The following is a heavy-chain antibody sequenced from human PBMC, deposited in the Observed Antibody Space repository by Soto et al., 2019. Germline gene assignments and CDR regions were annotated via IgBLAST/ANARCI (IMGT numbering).Heavy chain of an antibody. J-gene: IGHJ5*02. Sequence: SETLSLTCTVSGGSISSNYWTWIRQPPGKGLEWIGYVYNSGSTNYNPSLKSRVTISEDTSKSQFSLKVNSMTAADTAVYYRARRDRSGYSYWLDTWGQGTLVTVSS. CDR1: GGSISSNY. CDR2: VYNSGST. CDR3: ARRDRSGYSYWLDT. V-gene: IGHV4-59*01. D-gene: IGHD3-22*01.